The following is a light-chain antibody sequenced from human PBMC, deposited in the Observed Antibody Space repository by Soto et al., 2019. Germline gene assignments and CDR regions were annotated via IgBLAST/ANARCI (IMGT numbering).Light chain of an antibody. CDR1: SSDVGGYNY. V-gene: IGLV2-14*01. J-gene: IGLJ3*02. CDR2: EVN. CDR3: SSYTSSHTRV. Sequence: QSALTQPASVSGSPGQSITFSCTGTSSDVGGYNYVSWYQQHPGKAPKLMIYEVNNRPSGVSNRFSGSKSGNTASLTISGLQVEDEADYYCSSYTSSHTRVFGGGTKLTVL.